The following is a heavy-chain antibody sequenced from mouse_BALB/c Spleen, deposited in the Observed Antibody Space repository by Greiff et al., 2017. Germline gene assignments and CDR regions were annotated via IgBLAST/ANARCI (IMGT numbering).Heavy chain of an antibody. CDR2: IDPANGNT. J-gene: IGHJ4*01. CDR3: ARWGCDDAMDY. V-gene: IGHV14-3*02. D-gene: IGHD2-13*01. CDR1: GFNIKDTY. Sequence: EVQLQESGAELVKPGASVKLSCTASGFNIKDTYMHWVKQRPEQGLEWIGRIDPANGNTKYDPKFQGKATIKADTSSNSAYLQLSSLTSEDTAVYYCARWGCDDAMDYWGQGTSVTVSS.